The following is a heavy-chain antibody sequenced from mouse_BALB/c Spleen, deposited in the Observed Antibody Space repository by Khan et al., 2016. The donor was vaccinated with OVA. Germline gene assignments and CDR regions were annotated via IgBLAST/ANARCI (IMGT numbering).Heavy chain of an antibody. D-gene: IGHD2-2*01. J-gene: IGHJ3*01. V-gene: IGHV1S56*01. Sequence: QVRLQQSGPELVKPGASVKMSCKASGYTFTSYYIHWVKQRPGQGLEWIGWIYPGDGSSNYNEKFKGKTTLNEDKSSSTAYMLISSLTSEDSANXDCARDYGDDEGFGYWGQGTLVTVSA. CDR1: GYTFTSYY. CDR2: IYPGDGSS. CDR3: ARDYGDDEGFGY.